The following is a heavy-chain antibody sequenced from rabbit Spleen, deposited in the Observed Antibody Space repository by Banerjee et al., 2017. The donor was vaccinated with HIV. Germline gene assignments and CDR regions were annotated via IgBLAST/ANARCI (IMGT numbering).Heavy chain of an antibody. CDR1: GFSFSNKAV. CDR3: VRGASSSGYYNL. J-gene: IGHJ4*01. V-gene: IGHV1S45*01. Sequence: QEQLVESGGGLVKPEGSLKLSCTASGFSFSNKAVMCWVRQTPGKGLEWIACINAVTGKAVYASWVNGRFPISSHNAQNTLYLQLNSLTVADTATYFCVRGASSSGYYNLWAPGTLVTVS. D-gene: IGHD1-1*01. CDR2: INAVTGKA.